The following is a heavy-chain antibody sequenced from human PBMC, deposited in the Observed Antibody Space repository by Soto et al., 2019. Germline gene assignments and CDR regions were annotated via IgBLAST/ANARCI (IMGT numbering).Heavy chain of an antibody. J-gene: IGHJ2*01. CDR3: ARLRVGVNWYFDL. Sequence: QMQLVESGGDLVKPGGSLRLSCAASGFNFGDYYMSWVRQAPGKGLEWVSFVSSTGGYTKYSDSVGGRFTVSRDNGKNSVHLQLNSLRVDDTAVYYCARLRVGVNWYFDLWGRGPLVTVSS. CDR1: GFNFGDYY. CDR2: VSSTGGYT. D-gene: IGHD1-26*01. V-gene: IGHV3-11*06.